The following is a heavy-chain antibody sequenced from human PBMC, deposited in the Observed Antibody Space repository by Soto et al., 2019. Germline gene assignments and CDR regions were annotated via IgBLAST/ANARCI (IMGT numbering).Heavy chain of an antibody. D-gene: IGHD2-15*01. J-gene: IGHJ6*02. V-gene: IGHV3-33*01. CDR2: IWYDGNTQ. CDR1: GFIFSYHG. Sequence: QVQLVESGGGVVQPGKSLRLACVASGFIFSYHGMHWVRQAPGKGLEWVAVIWYDGNTQEYADSVKGRFTISRDNSKNTVYLEMNSLRAEDTAVYYCARADIGTYGTAVWGQGTTVTVSS. CDR3: ARADIGTYGTAV.